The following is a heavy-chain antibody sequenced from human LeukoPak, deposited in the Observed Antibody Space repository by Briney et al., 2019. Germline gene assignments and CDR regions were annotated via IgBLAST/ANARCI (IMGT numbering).Heavy chain of an antibody. CDR2: VSAYNGHT. Sequence: ASVKVSCKASGYTFTSYAISWVRQAPGQGLEWMGWVSAYNGHTNYAQNFQGRVTMTRDTSTSTVYMELSSLRSEDTAVYYCASIPAAPTAYWFDPWGQGTLVTVSS. CDR3: ASIPAAPTAYWFDP. D-gene: IGHD2-2*01. V-gene: IGHV1-18*01. J-gene: IGHJ5*02. CDR1: GYTFTSYA.